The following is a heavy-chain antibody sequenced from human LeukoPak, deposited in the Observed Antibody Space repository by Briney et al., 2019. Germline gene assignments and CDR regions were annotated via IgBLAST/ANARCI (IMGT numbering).Heavy chain of an antibody. CDR2: IKQDGSEK. CDR1: GFTFSSYW. D-gene: IGHD5-12*01. Sequence: GGSLRLSCAASGFTFSSYWMSWVRQAPGKGLEWVANIKQDGSEKYYVDSVKGRFTISRDNAKNSLYLQMNSLRAEDTAVYYCARGPLGWLPMYYFDYWGQGTLVTVSS. V-gene: IGHV3-7*01. J-gene: IGHJ4*02. CDR3: ARGPLGWLPMYYFDY.